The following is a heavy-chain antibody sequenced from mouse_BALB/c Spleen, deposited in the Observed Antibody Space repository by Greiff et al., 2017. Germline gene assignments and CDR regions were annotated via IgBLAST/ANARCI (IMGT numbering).Heavy chain of an antibody. Sequence: EVQRVESGGGLVKPGGSLKLSCAASGFTFSSYTMSWVRQTPEKRLEWVATISSGGSYTYYPDSVKGRFTITRANAKNTLYLQMSSLKSEDTAMYYCTREGDDDDVAGLAYWGQGTLVTVSA. V-gene: IGHV5-6-4*01. CDR2: ISSGGSYT. D-gene: IGHD2-4*01. CDR1: GFTFSSYT. J-gene: IGHJ3*01. CDR3: TREGDDDDVAGLAY.